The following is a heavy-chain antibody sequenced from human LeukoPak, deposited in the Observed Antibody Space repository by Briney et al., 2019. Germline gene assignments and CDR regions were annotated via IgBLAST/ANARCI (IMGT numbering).Heavy chain of an antibody. D-gene: IGHD1-26*01. V-gene: IGHV3-21*01. CDR1: GFTFSSYS. Sequence: GGSLRLSCAASGFTFSSYSMNWVRQAPGKGLEWVSSISSSSSYIYYADSVKGRFTISRDNAKNSLYLQMNSLRAEDTAVYYCARDPIVEWELRYFDYWGQGTLVTVSS. J-gene: IGHJ4*02. CDR3: ARDPIVEWELRYFDY. CDR2: ISSSSSYI.